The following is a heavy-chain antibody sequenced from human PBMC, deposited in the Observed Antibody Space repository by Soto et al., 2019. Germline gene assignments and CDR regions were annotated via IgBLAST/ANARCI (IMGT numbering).Heavy chain of an antibody. J-gene: IGHJ4*02. Sequence: LRLSCAASGFTFSSYGMHWVRQAPGKGLEWVAVISYDGSNKYYADSVKGRFTISRDNSKNTLYLQMNSLRAEDTAVYYCAKPRAGYSYGYPFDYWGQGTLVTVSS. CDR1: GFTFSSYG. V-gene: IGHV3-30*18. CDR3: AKPRAGYSYGYPFDY. CDR2: ISYDGSNK. D-gene: IGHD5-18*01.